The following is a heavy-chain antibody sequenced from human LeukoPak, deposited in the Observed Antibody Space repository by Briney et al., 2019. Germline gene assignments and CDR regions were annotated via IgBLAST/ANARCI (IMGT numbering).Heavy chain of an antibody. V-gene: IGHV1-2*02. CDR1: GYTFTSYY. J-gene: IGHJ4*02. D-gene: IGHD3-10*01. Sequence: ASVKVSCKASGYTFTSYYMHWVRQAPGQGLEWMGWINPNSGDTNYAQNVQGRVTMTTDTATSTAYMELRSLRSDDTAVYFCARVITMVRGVILPVSGFDYWGQGTLVTVSS. CDR3: ARVITMVRGVILPVSGFDY. CDR2: INPNSGDT.